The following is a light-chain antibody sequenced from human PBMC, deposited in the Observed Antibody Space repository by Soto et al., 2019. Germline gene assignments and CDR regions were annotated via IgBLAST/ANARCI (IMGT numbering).Light chain of an antibody. CDR1: SSDVGGYNY. V-gene: IGLV2-14*01. CDR3: SSHKSSSTLV. CDR2: EVS. J-gene: IGLJ1*01. Sequence: QSALTQPASVSGSPGQSISISCIGTSSDVGGYNYVSWYQQHPGKAPKVVIYEVSNRPSGVSNRFSGSKSGNTASLTISGLQAEDEADYYCSSHKSSSTLVFGTGTKVTVL.